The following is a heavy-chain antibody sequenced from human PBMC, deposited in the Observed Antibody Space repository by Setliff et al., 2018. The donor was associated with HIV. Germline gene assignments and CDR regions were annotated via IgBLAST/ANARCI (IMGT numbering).Heavy chain of an antibody. J-gene: IGHJ3*02. CDR3: AIRPPGVHGFSI. V-gene: IGHV1-69*06. CDR2: IIPVVDAP. Sequence: SVKVSCKASGGSFNILGFTWVRQAPGQGLEWVGGIIPVVDAPIYAQRFQGRVVITADKSTGTAYMQLSSLKFEDTAVYYCAIRPPGVHGFSIWGQGTMVTVSS. CDR1: GGSFNILG. D-gene: IGHD3-10*01.